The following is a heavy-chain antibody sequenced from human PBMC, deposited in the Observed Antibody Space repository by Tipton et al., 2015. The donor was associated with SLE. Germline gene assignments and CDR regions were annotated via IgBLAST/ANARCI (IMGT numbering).Heavy chain of an antibody. CDR2: IYISGST. CDR3: ARDSRITIFGGVRYFDL. Sequence: GLVKPSETLSLTCTVSGGSISSYYWSWIRQSPGRGLEWIGYIYISGSTNYNPFLKSRVTMSVDTSKNQFSLKLTSVTASDTAVYYCARDSRITIFGGVRYFDLWGRGTLVTVSS. D-gene: IGHD3-3*01. CDR1: GGSISSYY. V-gene: IGHV4-4*09. J-gene: IGHJ2*01.